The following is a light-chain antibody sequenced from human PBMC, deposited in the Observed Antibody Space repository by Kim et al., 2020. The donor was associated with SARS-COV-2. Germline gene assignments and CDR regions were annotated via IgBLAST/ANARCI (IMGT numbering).Light chain of an antibody. J-gene: IGKJ1*01. CDR3: QQRSNWPPPTWT. CDR2: DAS. V-gene: IGKV3-11*01. Sequence: EIVLTQSPATLSLSPGERATLSCRASQSVSSYLAWYQQKPGQAPRLLIYDASNRATGIPARFSGSGSGTDFTLTISSLEPEDFAVYYCQQRSNWPPPTWTFGQGTKLDIK. CDR1: QSVSSY.